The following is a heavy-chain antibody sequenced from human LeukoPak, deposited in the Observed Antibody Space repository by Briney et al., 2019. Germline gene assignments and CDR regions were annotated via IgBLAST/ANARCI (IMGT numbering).Heavy chain of an antibody. J-gene: IGHJ4*02. Sequence: GGSLRLSCAASGFTFTTYWMTWVRQAPGKGLEWVANINQDGTEKYYVDSVKGRSTISRDNAKNSLYLQMNSLRAEDTAVYYCARAGVWFGGAGYWGQGTLVTVSS. D-gene: IGHD3-10*01. CDR2: INQDGTEK. CDR1: GFTFTTYW. V-gene: IGHV3-7*01. CDR3: ARAGVWFGGAGY.